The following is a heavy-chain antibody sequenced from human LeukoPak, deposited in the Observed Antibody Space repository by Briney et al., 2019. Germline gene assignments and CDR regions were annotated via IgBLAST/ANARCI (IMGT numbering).Heavy chain of an antibody. D-gene: IGHD2-2*01. V-gene: IGHV5-51*01. CDR1: GYSFTSYW. CDR2: IYPRDSDI. Sequence: GETLKISCKGSGYSFTSYWIGWVRRTPGKGLEWMGIIYPRDSDIRYSPSFQGQVTISADKSISTAYLQWSSLKASDTAMYYCARFIGYCSSTSCYPNWFDPWGQGTLVTVSS. J-gene: IGHJ5*02. CDR3: ARFIGYCSSTSCYPNWFDP.